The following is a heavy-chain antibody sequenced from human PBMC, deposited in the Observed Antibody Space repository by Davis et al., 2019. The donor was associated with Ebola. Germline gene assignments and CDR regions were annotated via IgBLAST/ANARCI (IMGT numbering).Heavy chain of an antibody. CDR3: STYYYGSGSSGARDQNWFDP. Sequence: SETLSLTCAVYGGSFSGYYWSWIRQPPGKGLEWIGEINHSGSTNYNPSLKSRVTISVDTSKNQFSLKLSSVTAADTAVYYCSTYYYGSGSSGARDQNWFDPWGQGTLVTVSS. CDR1: GGSFSGYY. V-gene: IGHV4-34*01. J-gene: IGHJ5*02. CDR2: INHSGST. D-gene: IGHD3-10*01.